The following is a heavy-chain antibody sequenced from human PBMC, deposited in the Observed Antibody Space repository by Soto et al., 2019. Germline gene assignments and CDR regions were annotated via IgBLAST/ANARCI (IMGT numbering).Heavy chain of an antibody. J-gene: IGHJ5*02. CDR2: ISGSGSST. D-gene: IGHD3-16*01. CDR3: ARDLHDYVSFRFDP. CDR1: GFTFSSYT. V-gene: IGHV3-23*01. Sequence: GGSLRLSCAASGFTFSSYTMSWVRQAPGKGLEWVSTISGSGSSTYSADSVKGRFTISRDNAKKSLYLQMNSLRAEDTAVYYCARDLHDYVSFRFDPWGQGTLVTVSS.